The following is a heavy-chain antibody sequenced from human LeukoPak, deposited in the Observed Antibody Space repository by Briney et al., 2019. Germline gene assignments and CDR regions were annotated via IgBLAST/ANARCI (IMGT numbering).Heavy chain of an antibody. J-gene: IGHJ4*02. Sequence: QAGGSLRLSCAASGFTFDDYAMHWVRQAAGKGLEWVSGISWNSGSIGYADSVKGRFTISRDNAKNSLYLQMNSLRAEDMALYYCAKDNYYDSSGFFDYWGQGTLVTVSS. V-gene: IGHV3-9*03. CDR1: GFTFDDYA. CDR2: ISWNSGSI. D-gene: IGHD3-22*01. CDR3: AKDNYYDSSGFFDY.